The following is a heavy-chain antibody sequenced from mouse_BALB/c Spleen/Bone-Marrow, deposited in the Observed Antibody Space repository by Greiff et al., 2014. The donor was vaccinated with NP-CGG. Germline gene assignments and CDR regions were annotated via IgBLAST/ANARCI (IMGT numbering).Heavy chain of an antibody. Sequence: VQLQQPRAELVKPGASVKLSCKASGYSFTSYWMHWVKQRPGQGLEWIGEISPSNGRSNYNEKFKSKATLTVDKSSSTACMQLSGLTSEDSAVYYCTRSELRRGGYALDYWGLGTSVTVSS. J-gene: IGHJ4*01. D-gene: IGHD2-12*01. CDR1: GYSFTSYW. CDR3: TRSELRRGGYALDY. V-gene: IGHV1S81*02. CDR2: ISPSNGRS.